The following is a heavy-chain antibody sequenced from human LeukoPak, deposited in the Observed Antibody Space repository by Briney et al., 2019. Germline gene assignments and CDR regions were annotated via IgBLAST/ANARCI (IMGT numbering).Heavy chain of an antibody. V-gene: IGHV4-34*01. D-gene: IGHD6-19*01. J-gene: IGHJ6*02. Sequence: SETLSLTCAVYGVSFSGYYWSWIRQPPGKGLEWIGEINHSGSTNYNPSLKSRVTISVDTSKNQFSLKLSSVTAADTAVYYCARGGIAVAGTRTYYYYGMDVWGQGTTVTVSS. CDR3: ARGGIAVAGTRTYYYYGMDV. CDR1: GVSFSGYY. CDR2: INHSGST.